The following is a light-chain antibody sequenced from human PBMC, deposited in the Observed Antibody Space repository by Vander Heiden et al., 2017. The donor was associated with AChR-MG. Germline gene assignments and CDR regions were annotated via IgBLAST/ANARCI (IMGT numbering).Light chain of an antibody. Sequence: QSVLTQPPSASGTPGQRVPISCSGSRSNIESNTVKWFQQLPGAAPKVRIYNDNQRPSGVPDRCAASKSGTSASLAISGLQSEDEADDYCAAWDDSLSGYVFGTGTEVTRL. CDR3: AAWDDSLSGYV. J-gene: IGLJ1*01. CDR2: NDN. CDR1: RSNIESNT. V-gene: IGLV1-44*01.